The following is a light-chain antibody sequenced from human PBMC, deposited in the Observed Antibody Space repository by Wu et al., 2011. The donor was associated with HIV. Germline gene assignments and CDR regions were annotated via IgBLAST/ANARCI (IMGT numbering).Light chain of an antibody. J-gene: IGKJ4*01. CDR1: QDVGSF. CDR2: DAS. V-gene: IGKV3-11*01. Sequence: VLTQSPATLSLSPGERATLSCRTSQDVGSFLTWYQQKPGQAPSLLIYDASTRATGIPARFSGSGSGTDFTLTISSLEPEDFAVYYCQQYNYWPPLTFGGGPRWRSN. CDR3: QQYNYWPPLT.